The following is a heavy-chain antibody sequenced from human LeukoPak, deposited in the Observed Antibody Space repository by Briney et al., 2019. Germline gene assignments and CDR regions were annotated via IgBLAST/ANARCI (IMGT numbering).Heavy chain of an antibody. CDR1: VYTFSVHY. CDR2: INPNSGGT. V-gene: IGHV1-2*06. Sequence: ASVKVSFKASVYTFSVHYNHWVRQAPGPGLEWMGRINPNSGGTNYAQKFQARVSMTSDKSISTAYMELSRRRSDDTAVYYCARSYGDYGNHYYYMDVWGKGTTVTVSS. D-gene: IGHD4-17*01. CDR3: ARSYGDYGNHYYYMDV. J-gene: IGHJ6*03.